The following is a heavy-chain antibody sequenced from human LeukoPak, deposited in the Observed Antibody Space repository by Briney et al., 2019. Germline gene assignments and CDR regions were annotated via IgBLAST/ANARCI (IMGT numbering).Heavy chain of an antibody. V-gene: IGHV3-7*01. CDR3: ARVMSEGGDSESAYRAFDI. CDR1: RFSFKNYW. D-gene: IGHD3-16*01. Sequence: GGSLRLSCAASRFSFKNYWMTWVRQAPGKGLEWVANIKQDGSEKVYVDSVKGRFSISRDNAKNSLYLTLNNLRDDDTAVYYCARVMSEGGDSESAYRAFDIWGQGTMVTVSS. J-gene: IGHJ3*02. CDR2: IKQDGSEK.